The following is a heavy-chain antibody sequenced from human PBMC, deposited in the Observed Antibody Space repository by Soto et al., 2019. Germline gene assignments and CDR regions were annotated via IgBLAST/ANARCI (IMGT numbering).Heavy chain of an antibody. J-gene: IGHJ6*03. Sequence: GGSLRLSCAASGFTFSSYWMHWVRQAPGKGLVWVSRINSDGSSTSYADSVKGRFTISRDNAKNTLYLQMNSLRAEDTAVYYCAREEEVPAGEYYYYYMDVWGKGTTVTVSS. CDR2: INSDGSST. CDR1: GFTFSSYW. CDR3: AREEEVPAGEYYYYYMDV. D-gene: IGHD2-2*01. V-gene: IGHV3-74*01.